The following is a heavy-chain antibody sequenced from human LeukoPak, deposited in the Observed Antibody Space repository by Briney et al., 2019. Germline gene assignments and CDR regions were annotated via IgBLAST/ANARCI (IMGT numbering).Heavy chain of an antibody. CDR1: GFTFTTYG. J-gene: IGHJ1*01. CDR3: ARERGSGWGGGIQH. CDR2: MLYDGSNE. V-gene: IGHV3-33*05. D-gene: IGHD6-19*01. Sequence: GGSLRLSCVASGFTFTTYGIHWVRQAPGKGLEWVAIMLYDGSNEYYADSVKGRFTISRDNSKNTVYLQMNSLRAEDTAMYYCARERGSGWGGGIQHWGQGTLVTVSS.